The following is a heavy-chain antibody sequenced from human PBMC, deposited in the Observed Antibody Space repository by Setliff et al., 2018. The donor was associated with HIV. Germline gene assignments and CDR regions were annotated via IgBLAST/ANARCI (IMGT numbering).Heavy chain of an antibody. D-gene: IGHD3-3*01. J-gene: IGHJ4*02. CDR3: ARTSEYDFGLTKYLDY. Sequence: PSETLSLTCSVSGGSIISGSYYWRWIRQPAGKGLEWTGHIYTSGSTNYNPSLKSRVTISVDTSKNQFSLKLSSVTAADTAVYYCARTSEYDFGLTKYLDYWGQGTLVTVSS. CDR1: GGSIISGSYY. V-gene: IGHV4-61*09. CDR2: IYTSGST.